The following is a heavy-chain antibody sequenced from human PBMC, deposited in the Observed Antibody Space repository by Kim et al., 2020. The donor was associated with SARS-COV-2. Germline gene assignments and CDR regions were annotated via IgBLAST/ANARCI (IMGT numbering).Heavy chain of an antibody. CDR2: IYYSGST. Sequence: SETLSLTCTVSGGSISSGGYCWSWIRQHPGKGLEWIGYIYYSGSTYYNPSLKSRVTISVDTSKNQFSLKLSSVTAADTAMYYCARGDTIFGVVINAFDIWGQGTMVTVSS. J-gene: IGHJ3*02. V-gene: IGHV4-31*03. CDR3: ARGDTIFGVVINAFDI. CDR1: GGSISSGGYC. D-gene: IGHD3-3*01.